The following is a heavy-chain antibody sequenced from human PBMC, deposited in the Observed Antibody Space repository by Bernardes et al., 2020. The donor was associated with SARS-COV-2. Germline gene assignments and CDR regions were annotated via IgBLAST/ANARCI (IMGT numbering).Heavy chain of an antibody. CDR1: GGSICSSVYY. CDR2: NYYSRTT. D-gene: IGHD5-18*01. CDR3: ARQEIHSLGYFNGLHV. V-gene: IGHV4-39*01. J-gene: IGHJ6*02. Sequence: SETLSLTCTVSGGSICSSVYYWVRRPPPPGRGSESIGTNYYSRTTYYSPSLQSRLTMSVDTSKNQFSLKLSSVTAADTAVYYWARQEIHSLGYFNGLHVWGQRTTVTVSS.